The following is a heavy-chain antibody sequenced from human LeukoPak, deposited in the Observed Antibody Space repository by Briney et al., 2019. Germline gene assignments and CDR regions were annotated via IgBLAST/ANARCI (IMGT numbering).Heavy chain of an antibody. Sequence: PGGSLRLSCAASGFTFSSYAMHWVRQAPGKGLEWVAVISYDGSNKYYADSVKGRFTISRDNSKNTLYLQMNSLRAEDTAVYYCAKDDSSGYRGVAYYWGQGTLVTVSS. CDR1: GFTFSSYA. J-gene: IGHJ4*02. D-gene: IGHD3-22*01. CDR2: ISYDGSNK. V-gene: IGHV3-30-3*01. CDR3: AKDDSSGYRGVAYY.